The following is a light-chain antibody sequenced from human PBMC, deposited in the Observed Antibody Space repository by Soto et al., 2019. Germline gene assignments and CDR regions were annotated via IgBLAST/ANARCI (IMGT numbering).Light chain of an antibody. CDR2: EVS. CDR3: SSYTSSSTKV. Sequence: QSVLTQPPSVSGSPGQSITISCTGTSSDIGAYNYVSRYQHHPGKAPKLMIHEVSNRPSGVSNRFSGSKSGNTASLTISGLQAEDEADYYCSSYTSSSTKVFGGGTKLTVL. V-gene: IGLV2-14*01. J-gene: IGLJ3*02. CDR1: SSDIGAYNY.